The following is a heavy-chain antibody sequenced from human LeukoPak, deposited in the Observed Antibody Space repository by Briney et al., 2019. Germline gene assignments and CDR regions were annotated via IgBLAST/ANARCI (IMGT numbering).Heavy chain of an antibody. Sequence: GGSLRLSCAASGFMFSSFAMTWVRQATGKGLQWVSVISGYSSVTYYADSVKGRFTISRDNSKNTLYLQMNSLRADDTAVYYCAKDQGIGNTGSLRGAFDIWGQGTMVTVSS. V-gene: IGHV3-23*01. CDR1: GFMFSSFA. CDR2: ISGYSSVT. D-gene: IGHD1-26*01. CDR3: AKDQGIGNTGSLRGAFDI. J-gene: IGHJ3*02.